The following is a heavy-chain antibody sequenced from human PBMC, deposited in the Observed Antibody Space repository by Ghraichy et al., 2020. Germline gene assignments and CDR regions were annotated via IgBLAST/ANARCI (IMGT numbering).Heavy chain of an antibody. CDR1: GFTFSSYS. J-gene: IGHJ5*02. CDR2: ISSSSSYI. V-gene: IGHV3-21*01. CDR3: ASSPSIVVVVAANPDFWFDP. D-gene: IGHD2-15*01. Sequence: GESLNISCAASGFTFSSYSMNWVRQAPGKGLEWVSSISSSSSYIYYADSVKGRFTISRDNAKNSLYLQMNSLRAEDTAVYYCASSPSIVVVVAANPDFWFDPRGQGTLVTVSS.